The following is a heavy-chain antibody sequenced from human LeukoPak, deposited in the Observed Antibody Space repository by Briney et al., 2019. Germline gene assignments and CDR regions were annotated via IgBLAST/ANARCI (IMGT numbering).Heavy chain of an antibody. Sequence: GGSLRLSCAASGFTFSSYGMHWVRQALGKGLEWVAVISSDGSNKYYADSVKGRFTISRDNSKNTLYLQMNSLRAEDTAVYYCAKDRDIVVVPAAIRQGLDYWGQGTLVTVSS. V-gene: IGHV3-30*18. CDR2: ISSDGSNK. CDR3: AKDRDIVVVPAAIRQGLDY. J-gene: IGHJ4*02. D-gene: IGHD2-2*01. CDR1: GFTFSSYG.